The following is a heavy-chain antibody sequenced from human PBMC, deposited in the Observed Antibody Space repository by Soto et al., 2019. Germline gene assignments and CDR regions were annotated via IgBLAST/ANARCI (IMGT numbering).Heavy chain of an antibody. CDR2: ISAYNGNT. CDR1: GYTFTSYG. J-gene: IGHJ6*03. D-gene: IGHD6-6*01. V-gene: IGHV1-18*01. CDR3: ARDTPGIAARPAPYYYYMDV. Sequence: ASVKVSCKASGYTFTSYGISWVRQAPGQGLEWMGWISAYNGNTNYAQKLQGRVTMTTDTSTSTAYMELRSLRSDDTAVYYCARDTPGIAARPAPYYYYMDVWGKGTTVTVSS.